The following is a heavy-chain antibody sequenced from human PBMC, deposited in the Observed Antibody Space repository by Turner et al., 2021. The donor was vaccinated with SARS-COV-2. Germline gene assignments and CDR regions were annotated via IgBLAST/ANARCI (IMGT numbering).Heavy chain of an antibody. CDR1: GFPFSTYG. V-gene: IGHV3-30*18. D-gene: IGHD1-26*01. J-gene: IGHJ4*02. CDR3: AKIYGGSYFAAFDY. Sequence: QVQLGESGGGVDQPGRSLRLPCAASGFPFSTYGMHWVRQAPGKGLEWVALISYDGSNKYYADSVKGRFTISRDNSKNTLYLQMISLRAEDTAVYYCAKIYGGSYFAAFDYWGQGTLVTVSS. CDR2: ISYDGSNK.